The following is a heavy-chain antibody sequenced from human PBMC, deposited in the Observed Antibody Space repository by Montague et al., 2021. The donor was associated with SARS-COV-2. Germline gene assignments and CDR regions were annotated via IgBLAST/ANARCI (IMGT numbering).Heavy chain of an antibody. V-gene: IGHV4-39*01. J-gene: IGHJ5*02. CDR3: ARHDHTDFGNPNWFDP. CDR2: MVYSGRN. Sequence: SETLSLTCTVSGDSINSDTAFWGWVRQSPGKGLEWIGSMVYSGRNFYNGALRSRLTISVDTSKNQFSLELRAVTAADTGLYYCARHDHTDFGNPNWFDPWGQRTLVTVSS. D-gene: IGHD5-18*01. CDR1: GDSINSDTAF.